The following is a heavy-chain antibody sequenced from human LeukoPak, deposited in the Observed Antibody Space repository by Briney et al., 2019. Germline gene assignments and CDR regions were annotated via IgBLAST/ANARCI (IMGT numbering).Heavy chain of an antibody. CDR3: AKAAGYCSGGSCSDY. CDR2: ISGSGGST. CDR1: GFTFSSYA. J-gene: IGHJ4*02. V-gene: IGHV3-23*01. Sequence: PGGSLRLSCAASGFTFSSYAMSWVRQAPGKGLEWVSAISGSGGSTYYADSVKGWFTISRDNSKNTLYLQMNSLRAEDTAVYYCAKAAGYCSGGSCSDYWGQGTLVTVSS. D-gene: IGHD2-15*01.